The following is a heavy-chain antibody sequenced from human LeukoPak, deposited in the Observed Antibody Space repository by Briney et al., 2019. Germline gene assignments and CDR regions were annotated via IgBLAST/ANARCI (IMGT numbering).Heavy chain of an antibody. Sequence: SETLSITCAVYGGSFSGYYWSWIRQPPGKGLEWIGEINHSGSTNYNPSLKSRVTISVDTSKNQFSLKLSSVTAADTAVYYCRSYSSGWYPLPYYGMDVWGQGTTVTVSS. CDR3: RSYSSGWYPLPYYGMDV. D-gene: IGHD6-19*01. V-gene: IGHV4-34*01. CDR1: GGSFSGYY. CDR2: INHSGST. J-gene: IGHJ6*02.